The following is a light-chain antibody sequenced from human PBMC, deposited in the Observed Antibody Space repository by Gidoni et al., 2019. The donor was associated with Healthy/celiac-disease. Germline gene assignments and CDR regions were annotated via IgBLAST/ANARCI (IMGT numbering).Light chain of an antibody. Sequence: DIQMTPSPSTLSASVGDRVTITCRASQSISSWLAWYQQKPGKAPKLLIYDASSLESGVPPRFSGSGSGTEFTLTISSLQPDDVATYYCQQYNSYRTFGQGTKVEIK. V-gene: IGKV1-5*01. CDR2: DAS. J-gene: IGKJ1*01. CDR1: QSISSW. CDR3: QQYNSYRT.